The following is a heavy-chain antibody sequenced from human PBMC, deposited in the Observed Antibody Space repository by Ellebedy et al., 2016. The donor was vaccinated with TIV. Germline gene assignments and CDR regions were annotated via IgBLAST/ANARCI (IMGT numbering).Heavy chain of an antibody. J-gene: IGHJ4*02. CDR2: IDPSDSYT. CDR1: GYSFTSYW. Sequence: KVSXXGSGYSFTSYWISWVRQMPGKGLEWMGRIDPSDSYTNYSPSFQGHVTISADKSISTAYLQWSSLKASDTAMYYCATAGYYYDSSGLFDYWGQGTLVTVSS. V-gene: IGHV5-10-1*01. D-gene: IGHD3-22*01. CDR3: ATAGYYYDSSGLFDY.